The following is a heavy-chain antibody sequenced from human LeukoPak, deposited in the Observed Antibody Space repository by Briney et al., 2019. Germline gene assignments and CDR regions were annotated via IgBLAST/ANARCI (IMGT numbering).Heavy chain of an antibody. J-gene: IGHJ4*02. CDR1: GFTFSSYS. CDR3: ARLRSGIAAAGRDY. D-gene: IGHD6-13*01. V-gene: IGHV3-21*01. CDR2: ISSSSNYI. Sequence: GALRLSCGASGFTFSSYSMNWVRQAPGKGLEWVSSISSSSNYIYYADSVKGRFTISRDNAKNSLYLQMNSLRAEDTAVYYCARLRSGIAAAGRDYWGQGTLVTVSS.